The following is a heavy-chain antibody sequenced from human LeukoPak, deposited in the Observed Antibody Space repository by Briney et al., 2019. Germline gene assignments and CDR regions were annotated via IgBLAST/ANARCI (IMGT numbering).Heavy chain of an antibody. J-gene: IGHJ3*02. CDR1: GFTFSNYS. V-gene: IGHV3-21*01. CDR3: ARPRRRTVTLDAFDI. Sequence: PGGSLRLSCAASGFTFSNYSMNWVRQAPGKGLEWVSSISSSSSYIYYADSVKGRFTISRDNAKNSLYLQMNSLRAEDTAVYYCARPRRRTVTLDAFDIWGQGTMVTVSS. CDR2: ISSSSSYI. D-gene: IGHD4-17*01.